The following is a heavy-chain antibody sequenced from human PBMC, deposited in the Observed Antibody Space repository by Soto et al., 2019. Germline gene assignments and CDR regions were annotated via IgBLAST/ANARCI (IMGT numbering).Heavy chain of an antibody. D-gene: IGHD6-13*01. V-gene: IGHV3-23*01. Sequence: EVQLLASGGGLVQPGGSLRLSCAASGFTFSSYAMSWVRQAPGKGLEWVSTISSSGGSTFYADSVKGRFTISRDNSNNALSLQMNSLRDGDTAVYYCAKGILVKPPGTRAFDIWGQGTMVIVSS. CDR1: GFTFSSYA. J-gene: IGHJ3*02. CDR3: AKGILVKPPGTRAFDI. CDR2: ISSSGGST.